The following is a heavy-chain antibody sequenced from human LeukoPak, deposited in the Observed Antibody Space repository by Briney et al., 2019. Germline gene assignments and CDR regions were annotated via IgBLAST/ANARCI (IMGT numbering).Heavy chain of an antibody. CDR2: IYHSGST. Sequence: SETLSLTCAVSGGSISSSNWWSWVRPPPGKGLEWIGEIYHSGSTNYNPSLKSRVTISVDTSKNQFSLKLSSVTAADTAVYYCAKVGYSSGWYSGWFDPWGQGTLVTVSS. J-gene: IGHJ5*02. V-gene: IGHV4-4*02. CDR3: AKVGYSSGWYSGWFDP. D-gene: IGHD6-19*01. CDR1: GGSISSSNW.